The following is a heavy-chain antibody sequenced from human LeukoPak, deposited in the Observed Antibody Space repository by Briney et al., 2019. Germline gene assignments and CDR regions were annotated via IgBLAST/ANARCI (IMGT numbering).Heavy chain of an antibody. CDR1: GFTFVDYG. Sequence: GGSLRLSCAASGFTFVDYGMSWVRQAPGKGLEWVSGINLNVGSTGYADSVKGRFTISRDNAKNSLYLQMNSLTAEDTALYYCARESQDHIAVAGNVPDYWGQGTLVTVSS. CDR2: INLNVGST. J-gene: IGHJ4*02. V-gene: IGHV3-20*04. D-gene: IGHD6-19*01. CDR3: ARESQDHIAVAGNVPDY.